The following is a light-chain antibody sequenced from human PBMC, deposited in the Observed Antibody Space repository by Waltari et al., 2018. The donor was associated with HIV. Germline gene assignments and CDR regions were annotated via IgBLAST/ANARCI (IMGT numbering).Light chain of an antibody. J-gene: IGLJ2*01. V-gene: IGLV2-23*02. Sequence: QSALTQPASVSGSPGQSLTTSCTGTSSDVGRYDLVAWYQPFPGKAPKLIIFEVTQRPSGISTRFSGSKSGSTASLTISGLQAEDEADYFCCSYAGPHPLVFGGGTKLTVL. CDR1: SSDVGRYDL. CDR3: CSYAGPHPLV. CDR2: EVT.